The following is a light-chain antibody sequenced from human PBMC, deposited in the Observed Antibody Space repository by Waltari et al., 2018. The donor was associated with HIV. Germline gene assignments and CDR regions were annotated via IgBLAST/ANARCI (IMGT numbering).Light chain of an antibody. CDR2: TNT. Sequence: QSVLSQPPSVSGAPGQRVTISCTGSTSNIGSGYDVPWYQLLPGTAPKLLIYTNTYRPSGVPGRFSGSKSDTSASLAITGLQAEDAADYYCQSYDSSLSASVFGGGTKLTVL. CDR1: TSNIGSGYD. J-gene: IGLJ3*02. CDR3: QSYDSSLSASV. V-gene: IGLV1-40*01.